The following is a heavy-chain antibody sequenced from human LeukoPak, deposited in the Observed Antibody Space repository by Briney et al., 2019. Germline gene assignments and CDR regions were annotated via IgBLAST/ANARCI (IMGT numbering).Heavy chain of an antibody. Sequence: GESLKISCKGSGYTFSSYWIGWVRQKPGKGLEWMGITYPDDSDTRYSPSFQGQVTISADKSISTAYLQWSSLKASDTAMYYCARLAYCSNDVCYLNYYYSMDVWGKGTTVTVSS. V-gene: IGHV5-51*01. J-gene: IGHJ6*03. CDR3: ARLAYCSNDVCYLNYYYSMDV. CDR1: GYTFSSYW. D-gene: IGHD2-8*01. CDR2: TYPDDSDT.